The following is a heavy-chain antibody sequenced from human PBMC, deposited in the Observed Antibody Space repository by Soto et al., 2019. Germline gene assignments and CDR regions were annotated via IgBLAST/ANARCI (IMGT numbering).Heavy chain of an antibody. CDR3: AKGGRYCSSTTCYFAG. V-gene: IGHV3-23*01. D-gene: IGHD2-2*01. CDR2: ISESGGRT. Sequence: GGSLRLSCAASGFMFSSYAMNWVRQAPGKGLEWVSVISESGGRTDYADSVKGRFTISRDNSKNTVYLQMNSLRAEDTAVYYCAKGGRYCSSTTCYFAGWGQGTLVTVSS. J-gene: IGHJ4*02. CDR1: GFMFSSYA.